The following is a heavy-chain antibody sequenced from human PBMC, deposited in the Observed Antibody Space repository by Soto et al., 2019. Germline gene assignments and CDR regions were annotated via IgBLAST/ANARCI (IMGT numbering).Heavy chain of an antibody. CDR1: GGSISSGGYY. CDR3: ARVFSDSSSFFDP. Sequence: QVQLQESGPGLVKPSQTLSLTCTVSGGSISSGGYYWSWIRQHPGKGLDWIGYIYYSGSTYYNPYLKSKGTISVDTSKNQFSLKLSSVTAADTAVYYCARVFSDSSSFFDPWGQGTLVTVSS. J-gene: IGHJ5*02. D-gene: IGHD6-13*01. V-gene: IGHV4-31*01. CDR2: IYYSGST.